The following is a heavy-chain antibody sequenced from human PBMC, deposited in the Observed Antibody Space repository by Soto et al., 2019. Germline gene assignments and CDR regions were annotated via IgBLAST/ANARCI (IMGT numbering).Heavy chain of an antibody. CDR2: IYYRGSA. D-gene: IGHD3-3*01. CDR1: GDPINSYY. CDR3: ARDGGRYYGLDV. J-gene: IGHJ6*02. V-gene: IGHV4-59*01. Sequence: PSETLSLTCTVSGDPINSYYWSWIRQPPGKGLGWIGHIYYRGSAKYNPSLKSRVTISIDTSKNQFSLKLSSVTAADTAVYYCARDGGRYYGLDVWGQGTTVTVSS.